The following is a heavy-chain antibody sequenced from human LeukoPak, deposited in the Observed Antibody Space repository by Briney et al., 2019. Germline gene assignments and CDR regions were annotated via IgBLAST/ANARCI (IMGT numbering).Heavy chain of an antibody. V-gene: IGHV3-30*02. Sequence: QTGGSLRLSCAASGFTFSSYGMHWVRQAPGKGLEWVAFIRYDGSNKYYADSVKGRFTISRDNAKNTLYLQVNSLRAEDTAVYYCARGGKIARAGTRSSQYFQHWGQGTLVTVSS. J-gene: IGHJ1*01. CDR1: GFTFSSYG. CDR2: IRYDGSNK. CDR3: ARGGKIARAGTRSSQYFQH. D-gene: IGHD6-19*01.